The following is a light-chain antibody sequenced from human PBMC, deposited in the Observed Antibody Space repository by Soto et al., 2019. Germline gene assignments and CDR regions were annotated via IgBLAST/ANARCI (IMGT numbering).Light chain of an antibody. Sequence: DLQMTQSPSSVSASVGDRVTITCRASQGISTWLAWYQQKPGKAPKLLIYAASVLESGVPSRFSGTGSGTDFTLTIRSLQPEDFATYYCQQANSHPFTFGPGTTVYIK. J-gene: IGKJ3*01. CDR3: QQANSHPFT. CDR1: QGISTW. V-gene: IGKV1-12*01. CDR2: AAS.